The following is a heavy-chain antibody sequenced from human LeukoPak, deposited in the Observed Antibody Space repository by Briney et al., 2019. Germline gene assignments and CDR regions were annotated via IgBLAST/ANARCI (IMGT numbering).Heavy chain of an antibody. CDR1: GGSFSGYY. J-gene: IGHJ2*01. CDR3: ARPGRRGDLWYFDL. CDR2: INHSGST. D-gene: IGHD3-16*01. Sequence: PSETLSLTCAVYGGSFSGYYWSWIRQPPGKGLEWIGEINHSGSTNYNPSLKSRVTISVDTSKNQFSLKLTSVTAADTAMYYCARPGRRGDLWYFDLWGRGTLVTVSS. V-gene: IGHV4-34*01.